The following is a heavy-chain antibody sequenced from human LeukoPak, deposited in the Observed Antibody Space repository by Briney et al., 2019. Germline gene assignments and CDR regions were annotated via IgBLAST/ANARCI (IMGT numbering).Heavy chain of an antibody. V-gene: IGHV3-66*01. CDR1: GITVSTNY. D-gene: IGHD3-9*01. CDR2: IYSGGDT. CDR3: ARDPSYYDILTGYYPGFDY. J-gene: IGHJ4*02. Sequence: GGSLRLSCEASGITVSTNYMSWVRQAPGKGLEWVSLIYSGGDTYYADSVKGRFTISRDSSKNTLFLQMNSLRAEDTAVYYCARDPSYYDILTGYYPGFDYWGQGTLVTVSS.